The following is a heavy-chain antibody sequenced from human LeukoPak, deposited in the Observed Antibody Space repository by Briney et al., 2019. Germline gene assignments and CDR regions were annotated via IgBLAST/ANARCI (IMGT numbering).Heavy chain of an antibody. D-gene: IGHD3-16*01. V-gene: IGHV3-33*01. Sequence: GGSLRLSCAASGFSFSTYGMHWGRQAPGKGLEWVALIWSAGTNTYYADSVKGRFTISRDNSKNTLYLQMNSLRAEDTAVYYCAGDTPPGGDYYFDYWGQGALVIVSS. CDR1: GFSFSTYG. CDR3: AGDTPPGGDYYFDY. CDR2: IWSAGTNT. J-gene: IGHJ4*02.